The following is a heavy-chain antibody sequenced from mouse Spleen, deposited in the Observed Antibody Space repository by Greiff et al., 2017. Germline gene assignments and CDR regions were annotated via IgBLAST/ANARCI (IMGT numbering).Heavy chain of an antibody. V-gene: IGHV1-64*01. J-gene: IGHJ3*01. CDR3: ARSYGNYWFAY. CDR2: IHPNSGST. Sequence: VQLQQSGAELVKPGASVKLSCKASGYTFTSYWMHWVKQRPGQGLEWIGMIHPNSGSTNYNEKFKSKATLTVDKSSSTAYMQLSSLTSEDSAVYYCARSYGNYWFAYWGQGTLVTVSA. D-gene: IGHD2-10*02. CDR1: GYTFTSYW.